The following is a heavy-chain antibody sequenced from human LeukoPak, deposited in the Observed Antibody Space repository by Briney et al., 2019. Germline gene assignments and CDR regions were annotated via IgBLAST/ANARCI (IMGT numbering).Heavy chain of an antibody. J-gene: IGHJ4*02. CDR2: IYSGGST. CDR3: ARDGGCSYGKKGCFEK. V-gene: IGHV3-66*01. CDR1: EFSVGSNY. Sequence: GGSLRLSCAASEFSVGSNYMTWVRQAPGKGLEWVSLIYSGGSTYYADSVKGRFTISRDNSKNTLYLQMNSLRAEDTAVYYCARDGGCSYGKKGCFEKWGQGTLVTVSS. D-gene: IGHD5-18*01.